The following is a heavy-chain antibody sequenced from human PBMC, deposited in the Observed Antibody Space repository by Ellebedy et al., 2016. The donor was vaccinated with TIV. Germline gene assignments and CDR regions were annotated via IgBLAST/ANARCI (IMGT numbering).Heavy chain of an antibody. D-gene: IGHD2-2*01. CDR1: GLTFSSYW. J-gene: IGHJ4*02. V-gene: IGHV3-7*03. CDR2: IKQDGSDK. CDR3: ARGSGYCSSTSCSGVSD. Sequence: GESLKISCVDSGLTFSSYWMSWVRHAPGRGLEWLANIKQDGSDKNYVDSVKGRFTISRDKAKKSLYLQMDSLRAEDTAVYYCARGSGYCSSTSCSGVSDWGQGTPVTVSS.